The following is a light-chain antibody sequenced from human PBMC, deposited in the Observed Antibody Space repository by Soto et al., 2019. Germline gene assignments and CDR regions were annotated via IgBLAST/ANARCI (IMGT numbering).Light chain of an antibody. CDR1: SSDVGGYNY. Sequence: QSVLTQPASVSGSAGRSITISCTGASSDVGGYNYVSWYQQQPGKAPKLMIYEVSNRPSGVSNRFSGSKSGNTASLTISGLQAEDEANYYCSSYTSSSIDYVFGTGTKLTV. V-gene: IGLV2-14*01. CDR3: SSYTSSSIDYV. J-gene: IGLJ1*01. CDR2: EVS.